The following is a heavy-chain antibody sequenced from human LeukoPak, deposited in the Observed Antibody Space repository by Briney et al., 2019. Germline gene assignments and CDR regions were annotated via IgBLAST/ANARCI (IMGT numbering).Heavy chain of an antibody. D-gene: IGHD3-10*01. CDR1: GGTFSSYA. CDR2: IIPILGIA. CDR3: AREPITMVRGVFDY. Sequence: SVKVSCKASGGTFSSYAISWVRQAPGQGLEWMGRIIPILGIANYAQKFQGRVTITADKSTSTAYMELSSLRSEDTAVYYCAREPITMVRGVFDYWGQGTLVTVSS. J-gene: IGHJ4*02. V-gene: IGHV1-69*04.